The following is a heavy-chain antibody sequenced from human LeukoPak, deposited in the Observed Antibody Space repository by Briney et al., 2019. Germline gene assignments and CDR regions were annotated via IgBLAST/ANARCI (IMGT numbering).Heavy chain of an antibody. CDR2: ISSSSGYI. CDR3: ASYYSSTHDY. V-gene: IGHV3-21*01. D-gene: IGHD6-13*01. CDR1: GFTFSSYS. J-gene: IGHJ4*02. Sequence: GGSLRLSCAVSGFTFSSYSMNWVRQAPGKGLEWVSSISSSSGYIYYADSVKGRFTISRDNAKNSLYLQMNSLRDEDTAVYYCASYYSSTHDYWGQGTLVTVSS.